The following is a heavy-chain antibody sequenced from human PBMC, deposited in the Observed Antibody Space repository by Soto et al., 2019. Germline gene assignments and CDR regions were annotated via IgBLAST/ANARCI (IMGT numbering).Heavy chain of an antibody. J-gene: IGHJ6*02. D-gene: IGHD7-27*01. CDR3: ANDRGTLTLYYDYCMDV. CDR1: GFTFSSYG. Sequence: QVQLVESGGGVVQHGRSLRLSCAASGFTFSSYGMHWVRQAPGKGLEWVAVISYDGSNKYYADSVKGRFTISSDNSKNPLYLQMNSLRAEDTAVYYCANDRGTLTLYYDYCMDVWGQGTTVTVSS. V-gene: IGHV3-30*18. CDR2: ISYDGSNK.